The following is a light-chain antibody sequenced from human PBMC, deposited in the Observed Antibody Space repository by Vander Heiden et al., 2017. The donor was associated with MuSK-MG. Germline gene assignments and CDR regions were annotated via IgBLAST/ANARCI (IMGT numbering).Light chain of an antibody. Sequence: SYALTQPPSVSVAPGQTARITCGGSKIGSKSVHWYQLRPGQAPVLVIYDDGVRPSGIPERFSGSNSGNSATLTLSRVEAGDEADYYCQVWDSYSVVFGGGTKLTVL. J-gene: IGLJ2*01. CDR3: QVWDSYSVV. CDR2: DDG. V-gene: IGLV3-21*02. CDR1: KIGSKS.